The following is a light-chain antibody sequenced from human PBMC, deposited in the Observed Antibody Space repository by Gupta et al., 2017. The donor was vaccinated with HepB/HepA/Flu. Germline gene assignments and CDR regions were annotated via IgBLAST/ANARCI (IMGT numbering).Light chain of an antibody. Sequence: SYELTQPHSVSVSPGQTASITCSGDNLGDKYACWYQQKPGQSPVLIIYQDSKRPSGIPGRFSGSNAGNTATLTISGTQAMEEADYYCQAGDSSTVVVFGGGTKLTVL. CDR3: QAGDSSTVVV. CDR1: NLGDKY. V-gene: IGLV3-1*01. J-gene: IGLJ2*01. CDR2: QDS.